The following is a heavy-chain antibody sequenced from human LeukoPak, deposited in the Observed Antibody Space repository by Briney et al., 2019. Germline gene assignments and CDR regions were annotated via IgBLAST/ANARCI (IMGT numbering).Heavy chain of an antibody. CDR2: ISGSGGST. D-gene: IGHD2-15*01. V-gene: IGHV3-23*01. CDR1: GFTFSSYD. CDR3: AKDEVGTS. Sequence: GGSLTLSCAASGFTFSSYDRSWVRQPPGEGLEWVSTISGSGGSTYYADSVKGRFTISRDNSKNTLYLHMNSLRADDTAVYYCAKDEVGTSWGQGTLVTVSS. J-gene: IGHJ5*02.